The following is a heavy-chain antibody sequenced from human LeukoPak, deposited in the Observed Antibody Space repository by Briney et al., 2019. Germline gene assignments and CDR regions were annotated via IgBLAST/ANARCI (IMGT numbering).Heavy chain of an antibody. V-gene: IGHV3-23*01. D-gene: IGHD3-22*01. J-gene: IGHJ4*02. Sequence: HTGGSLILSCAASGFTFSSHAMSWVRQAPGKGLEWVSAISGSGGSTYYADSVKGRFTISRNNSKNTLYLQMNSLRAEDTAVYYCAKVPAMVTRYYYDSSGYYPQGYFDYWGQGTLVTVSS. CDR3: AKVPAMVTRYYYDSSGYYPQGYFDY. CDR2: ISGSGGST. CDR1: GFTFSSHA.